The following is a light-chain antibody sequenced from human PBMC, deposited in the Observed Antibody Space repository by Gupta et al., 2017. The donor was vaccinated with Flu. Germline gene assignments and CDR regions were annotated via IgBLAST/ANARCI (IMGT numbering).Light chain of an antibody. CDR2: WAS. Sequence: IKCKSSQTVLYSNKKNYLAWYPQKSGQPPKLPVYWASTRQSGVPDRFSGSGSGTDFTLTISSLQAEDVAVYHCQQYYSLPWTCGQGTKVEIK. CDR1: QTVLYSNKKNY. V-gene: IGKV4-1*01. J-gene: IGKJ1*01. CDR3: QQYYSLPWT.